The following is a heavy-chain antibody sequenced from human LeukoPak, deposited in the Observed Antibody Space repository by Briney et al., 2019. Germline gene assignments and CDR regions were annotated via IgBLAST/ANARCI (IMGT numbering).Heavy chain of an antibody. D-gene: IGHD6-13*01. CDR2: MNPNSGNA. Sequence: ASVKVSCKASGYTFTSYDINWVRQATGQGLEWMGWMNPNSGNAGYAQKFQGRVTMTRNTSISTAYMELSSLRSEDTAVYYCARSSAAAGTWFLSAYYYYGMDVWGQGTTVTVSS. V-gene: IGHV1-8*01. CDR1: GYTFTSYD. CDR3: ARSSAAAGTWFLSAYYYYGMDV. J-gene: IGHJ6*02.